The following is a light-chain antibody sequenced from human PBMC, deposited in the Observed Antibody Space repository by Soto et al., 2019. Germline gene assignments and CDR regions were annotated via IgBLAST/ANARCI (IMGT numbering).Light chain of an antibody. CDR3: SSYTSSSLVV. J-gene: IGLJ2*01. V-gene: IGLV2-8*01. Sequence: QSALTQPPSASGSPGQSVTISCTGTSSDIGAYNYVSWYQQHPGKAPKLMISEVSKRPSGVPDRFSGSKSGNTASLTVSGLQAEDEADYYCSSYTSSSLVVFGGGTKLTVL. CDR1: SSDIGAYNY. CDR2: EVS.